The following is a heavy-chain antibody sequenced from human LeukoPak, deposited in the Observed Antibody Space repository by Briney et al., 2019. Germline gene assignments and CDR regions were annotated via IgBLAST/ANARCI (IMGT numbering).Heavy chain of an antibody. Sequence: SETLSLTCTLSGGSISSSTYYWGWIRQPPGKGLEWIGSIYYSGSTYDNPSLKSRVTISVDTSKNQFSRKLSSVTAADTAVYYCARGVYFDYWGQGTLVTVSS. CDR2: IYYSGST. V-gene: IGHV4-39*07. CDR1: GGSISSSTYY. CDR3: ARGVYFDY. J-gene: IGHJ4*02.